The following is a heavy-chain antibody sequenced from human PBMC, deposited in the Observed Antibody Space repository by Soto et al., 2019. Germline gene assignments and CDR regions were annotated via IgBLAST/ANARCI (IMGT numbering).Heavy chain of an antibody. J-gene: IGHJ4*02. Sequence: SETLSLTCTVSGGSISSYYWSWIRQPPGKGLEWIGDIYYSGSTNYNPYIKRRVTISVDTSKNHFSLKLSSVTAADTAVYYCARPTYNSGSPFDYWGQGTLVTVS. CDR2: IYYSGST. CDR1: GGSISSYY. V-gene: IGHV4-59*01. CDR3: ARPTYNSGSPFDY. D-gene: IGHD1-20*01.